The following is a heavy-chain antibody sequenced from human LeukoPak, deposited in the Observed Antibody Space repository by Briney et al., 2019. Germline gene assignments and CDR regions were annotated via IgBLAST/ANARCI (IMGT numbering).Heavy chain of an antibody. CDR2: IYYSGST. CDR1: GGSISSYY. Sequence: KASETLSLTCTVSGGSISSYYWSWIRQPPGRGLEWIGYIYYSGSTNYNPSLKSRVTISVDTSKNQFSLKLSSVTAADTAVYYCARAMIGYSYGGPRALDYWGQGTLVTVSS. D-gene: IGHD5-18*01. J-gene: IGHJ4*02. CDR3: ARAMIGYSYGGPRALDY. V-gene: IGHV4-59*12.